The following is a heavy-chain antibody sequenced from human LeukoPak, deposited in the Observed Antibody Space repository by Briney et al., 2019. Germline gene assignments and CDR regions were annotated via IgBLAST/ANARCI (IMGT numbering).Heavy chain of an antibody. V-gene: IGHV1-46*01. Sequence: ASVKVSCKASGYTFTSYYMHWVRQAPGQGLEWMGIINPSGGSTSYAQKFQGRVTMTRDTSTSTVYMELSSLRSEDTAVYYCARVAVAGTFYYYYYYYMDAWGKGTTVTISS. CDR2: INPSGGST. J-gene: IGHJ6*03. CDR3: ARVAVAGTFYYYYYYYMDA. D-gene: IGHD6-19*01. CDR1: GYTFTSYY.